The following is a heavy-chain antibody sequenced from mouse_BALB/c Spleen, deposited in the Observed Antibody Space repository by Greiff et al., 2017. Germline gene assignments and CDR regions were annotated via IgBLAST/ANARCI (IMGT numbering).Heavy chain of an antibody. CDR1: GDSITSCY. D-gene: IGHD2-1*01. CDR2: ISYSGST. CDR3: ARFYYGTFMDY. Sequence: VQLKQSGPSLVKPSQTLSLTCSVTGDSITSCYWNWIRKFPGNKLEYMGYISYSGSTYYNPSLKSRISITRDTSKNQYYLQLNSVTTEDTATYYCARFYYGTFMDYWGQGTSVTVSS. V-gene: IGHV3-8*02. J-gene: IGHJ4*01.